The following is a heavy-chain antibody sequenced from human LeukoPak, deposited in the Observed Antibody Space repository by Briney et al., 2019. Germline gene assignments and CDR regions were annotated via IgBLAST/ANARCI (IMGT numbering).Heavy chain of an antibody. CDR3: ARHFVDEWVGELPNLDAFDI. CDR1: GGSISSYY. CDR2: IYYSGST. D-gene: IGHD3-10*01. V-gene: IGHV4-59*08. Sequence: SETLSLTCTVSGGSISSYYWSWIRHPPGKGLEWIGYIYYSGSTNYNHSLKSRVTIPVDTSKNQFSLKLSSVTAADTAVYYCARHFVDEWVGELPNLDAFDIWGQGTIVTVSS. J-gene: IGHJ3*02.